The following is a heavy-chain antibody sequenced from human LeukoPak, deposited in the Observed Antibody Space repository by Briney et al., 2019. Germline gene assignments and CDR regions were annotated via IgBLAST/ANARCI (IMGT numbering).Heavy chain of an antibody. CDR1: GFTFSSYA. CDR3: AKDASHYLHYFDY. V-gene: IGHV3-23*01. Sequence: GGSLRLSCAASGFTFSSYAMSWVRQAPGKGLEWVSGISGSGGSTYYADSVKGRFTISRDNSRNTLYLQMNSLRAGDTAVYYCAKDASHYLHYFDYWGQGTLVTVSS. D-gene: IGHD3-10*01. J-gene: IGHJ4*02. CDR2: ISGSGGST.